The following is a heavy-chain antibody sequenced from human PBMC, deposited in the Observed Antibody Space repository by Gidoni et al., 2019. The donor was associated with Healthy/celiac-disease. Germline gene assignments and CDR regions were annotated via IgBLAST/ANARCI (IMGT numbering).Heavy chain of an antibody. CDR3: ARDYDFWSGSHAFDI. CDR1: GFTFRSYS. V-gene: IGHV3-48*01. J-gene: IGHJ3*02. Sequence: EVQLVESGGGLVQPGGSLRLSCAASGFTFRSYSMNWVRQAPGKGLEWGSYISSSSSTIYYADSVKGRFTISRDNAKNSLYLQMNSLRAEDTAVYYCARDYDFWSGSHAFDIWGQGTMVTVSS. CDR2: ISSSSSTI. D-gene: IGHD3-3*01.